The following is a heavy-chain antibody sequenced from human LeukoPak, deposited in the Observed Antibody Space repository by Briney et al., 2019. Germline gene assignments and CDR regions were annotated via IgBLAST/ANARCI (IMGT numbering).Heavy chain of an antibody. V-gene: IGHV4-59*08. J-gene: IGHJ4*02. Sequence: SETLSLTCTVSGGSISSYYWSWIRQPPGKGLEWIGYIYYSGSTYYNPSLKSRVIISVDTSKNQFSLKRSSVTAADTAVYYCARVRGYSGYGFDYWGQGTLVTVSS. CDR3: ARVRGYSGYGFDY. D-gene: IGHD5-12*01. CDR2: IYYSGST. CDR1: GGSISSYY.